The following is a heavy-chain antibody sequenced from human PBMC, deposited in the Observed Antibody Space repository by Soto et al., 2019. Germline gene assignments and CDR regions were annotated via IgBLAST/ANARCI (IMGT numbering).Heavy chain of an antibody. D-gene: IGHD2-2*01. CDR3: AKPYCSSTSCYQGPYYFDY. Sequence: LSLTCAASGFTFSSYAMSWVRQAPGKGLEWVSAISGSGGSTYYADSVKGRFTISRDNSKNTLYLQMNSLRAEDTAVYYCAKPYCSSTSCYQGPYYFDYWGQGTLVTVSS. V-gene: IGHV3-23*01. CDR1: GFTFSSYA. J-gene: IGHJ4*02. CDR2: ISGSGGST.